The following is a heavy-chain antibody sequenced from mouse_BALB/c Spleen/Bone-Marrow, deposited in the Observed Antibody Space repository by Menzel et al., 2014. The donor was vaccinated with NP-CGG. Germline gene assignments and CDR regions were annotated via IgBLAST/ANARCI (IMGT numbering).Heavy chain of an antibody. CDR3: ARKIFLPYFDS. Sequence: EVQLVESGGGLVQPGGSLKLSCAASGFTFSSYTMSWVRQTPEKRLEWVAYISNGGGSTYYPDTVKGRFTISRDNAKNTLYLQMSSLKAEDTAMYYCARKIFLPYFDSRGPGTPLTVPS. J-gene: IGHJ2*01. CDR2: ISNGGGST. CDR1: GFTFSSYT. V-gene: IGHV5-12-2*01.